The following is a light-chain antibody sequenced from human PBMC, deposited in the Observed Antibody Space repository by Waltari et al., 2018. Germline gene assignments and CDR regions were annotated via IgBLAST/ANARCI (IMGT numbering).Light chain of an antibody. CDR2: GAS. CDR3: QQYDSSPLT. Sequence: ENVLTQSPGTLSLSPGERAALSCRATQRISDNYLAWYQQKPGQAPRLLIYGASIRATGIPDRFSGSGSGTDFTLTINRLEPEDFAVYYCQQYDSSPLTFGPGTTVDI. J-gene: IGKJ3*01. CDR1: QRISDNY. V-gene: IGKV3-20*01.